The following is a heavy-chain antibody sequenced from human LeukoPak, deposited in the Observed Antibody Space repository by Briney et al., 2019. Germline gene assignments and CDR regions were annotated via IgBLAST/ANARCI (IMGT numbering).Heavy chain of an antibody. CDR2: ISYDVTNK. CDR1: GFTFSIYA. CDR3: AKDMMYSGYDLNSLGYYYMDV. J-gene: IGHJ6*03. Sequence: GGSLRLSCAASGFTFSIYAMHWVRQAPGQGLEWVAVISYDVTNKYYADSVKGRFTISRDNSKNTLYLQMNSLRAEDTAVYYCAKDMMYSGYDLNSLGYYYMDVWGKGTTVTVSS. D-gene: IGHD5-12*01. V-gene: IGHV3-30-3*01.